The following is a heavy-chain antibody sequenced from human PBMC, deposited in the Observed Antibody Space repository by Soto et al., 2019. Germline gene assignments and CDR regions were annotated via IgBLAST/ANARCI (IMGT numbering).Heavy chain of an antibody. D-gene: IGHD2-2*01. V-gene: IGHV3-11*06. J-gene: IGHJ5*02. Sequence: GGSLRRPCAASGFTFSDYYMSWIRQAPGKGLEWVSYISSSSGYTNYADSVKGRFTISRDNAKNSLYLQMNSLRAEDTAVYYCARVVVVVPAAEFWFDPWGQGTLVTVSS. CDR1: GFTFSDYY. CDR3: ARVVVVVPAAEFWFDP. CDR2: ISSSSGYT.